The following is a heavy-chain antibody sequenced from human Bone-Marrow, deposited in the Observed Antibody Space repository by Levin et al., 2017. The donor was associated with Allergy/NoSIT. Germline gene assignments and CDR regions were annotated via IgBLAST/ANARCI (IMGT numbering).Heavy chain of an antibody. D-gene: IGHD3-22*01. CDR3: ARAMYYYDTSGDYSPDAFDI. CDR2: LYTVDST. Sequence: PGGSLRLSCAASGFIVSNNYMSWVRQAPGKGLEWVSVLYTVDSTYYADSVKGRFTISRDTSKNTVYLQMDSLRADDTAVYYCARAMYYYDTSGDYSPDAFDIWGQGTMVTVSS. CDR1: GFIVSNNY. V-gene: IGHV3-53*01. J-gene: IGHJ3*02.